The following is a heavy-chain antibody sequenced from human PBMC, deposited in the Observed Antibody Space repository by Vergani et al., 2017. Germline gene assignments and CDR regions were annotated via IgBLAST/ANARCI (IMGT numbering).Heavy chain of an antibody. CDR1: GFTFSSYS. Sequence: EVQLVESGGGLVKPGGSLRLSCAASGFTFSSYSMNWVRQAPGKGLEWVSSISSSSSYIHYADSVKGRFTTSRDTAKNARYLQMNSLGAEDTAVYYWARAFIVGATKYYGYYMDVWGKGTTVTVCS. V-gene: IGHV3-21*01. J-gene: IGHJ6*03. CDR3: ARAFIVGATKYYGYYMDV. CDR2: ISSSSSYI. D-gene: IGHD1-26*01.